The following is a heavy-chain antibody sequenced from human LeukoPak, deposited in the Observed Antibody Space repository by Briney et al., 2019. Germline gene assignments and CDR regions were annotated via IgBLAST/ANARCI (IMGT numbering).Heavy chain of an antibody. CDR3: ATWAFYHGLDA. CDR1: GFTFGAYA. D-gene: IGHD1-26*01. V-gene: IGHV3-43*02. CDR2: INKDGDAT. Sequence: GGSLRLSCAASGFTFGAYAMHWVRQVPGKGLEWVSLINKDGDATYYADSVNGRFTISRDNSKNSLYLQMNSLRSEDSALYYCATWAFYHGLDAWGRGCTVTVSS. J-gene: IGHJ6*02.